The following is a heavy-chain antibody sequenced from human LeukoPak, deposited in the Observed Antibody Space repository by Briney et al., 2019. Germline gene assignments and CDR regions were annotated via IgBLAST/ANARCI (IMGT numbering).Heavy chain of an antibody. J-gene: IGHJ3*02. CDR2: ISGSGGST. CDR1: GFTFSNYA. D-gene: IGHD4-23*01. CDR3: AKDLYGGNSGGFDI. V-gene: IGHV3-23*01. Sequence: QPGGSLRLSCAASGFTFSNYATTWVRQAPGKGLEWVSGISGSGGSTYYADSVKGRFTISRDNSKNTLYLQMNSLRAEDTAVYYCAKDLYGGNSGGFDIWGQGTMVTVSS.